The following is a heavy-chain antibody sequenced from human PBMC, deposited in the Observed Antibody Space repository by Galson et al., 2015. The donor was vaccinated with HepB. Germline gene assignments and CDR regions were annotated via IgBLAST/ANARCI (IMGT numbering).Heavy chain of an antibody. CDR3: AGGSPHYDILSARSVVGYSLDY. Sequence: SLRLSCAASGFTVSSNYMSWVRQAPGKGLEWVSFIYSGGSTYHADSVKGRFTISRDNSNDTLYLQMNSLRAEDTAVYYCAGGSPHYDILSARSVVGYSLDYWGQGTLVTVSS. CDR1: GFTVSSNY. J-gene: IGHJ4*02. V-gene: IGHV3-53*01. CDR2: IYSGGST. D-gene: IGHD3-9*01.